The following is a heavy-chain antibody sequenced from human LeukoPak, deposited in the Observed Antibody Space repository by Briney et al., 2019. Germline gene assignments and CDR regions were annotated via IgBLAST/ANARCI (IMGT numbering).Heavy chain of an antibody. CDR3: ARDVSGRDDF. CDR1: TFTFSDYW. D-gene: IGHD6-25*01. Sequence: PGGSLRLSCVVSTFTFSDYWMSWVRQAPGKGLEWVANIKQDGSEKYYVDSVKGRFTISRDNAKNTLFLQMNSLRVEDTAVYYCARDVSGRDDFWGQGTLVTVSS. CDR2: IKQDGSEK. V-gene: IGHV3-7*01. J-gene: IGHJ4*02.